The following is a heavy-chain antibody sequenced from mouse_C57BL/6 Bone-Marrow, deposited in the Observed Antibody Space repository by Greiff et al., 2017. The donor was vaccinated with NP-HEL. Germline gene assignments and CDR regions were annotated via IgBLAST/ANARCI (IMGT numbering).Heavy chain of an antibody. CDR1: GFTFSSYA. Sequence: EVKLMESGEGLVKPGGSLKLSCAASGFTFSSYAMSWVRQTPEKRLEWVAYISSGGDYIYYADTVKGRFTISRDNARNTLYLQMSSLKSEDTAMYYCTRDRDGSEYFDVWGTGTTVTVSS. J-gene: IGHJ1*03. CDR2: ISSGGDYI. D-gene: IGHD1-1*01. CDR3: TRDRDGSEYFDV. V-gene: IGHV5-9-1*02.